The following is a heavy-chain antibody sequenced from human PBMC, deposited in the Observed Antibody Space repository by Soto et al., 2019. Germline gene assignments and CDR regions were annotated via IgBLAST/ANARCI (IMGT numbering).Heavy chain of an antibody. CDR2: TTYDGSYK. V-gene: IGHV3-30*18. CDR1: GFAFSDYG. J-gene: IGHJ3*01. D-gene: IGHD3-10*01. Sequence: QVQLVESGGGVVQPGRSLRLSCAASGFAFSDYGMHWVRQAPGKGLEWVAVTTYDGSYKDYPDSIKGRFTISRDNSKNTLFLQMNSLRAEVTDVYYCAKVVDGNPPGPYYLWGQGTMVTVSS. CDR3: AKVVDGNPPGPYYL.